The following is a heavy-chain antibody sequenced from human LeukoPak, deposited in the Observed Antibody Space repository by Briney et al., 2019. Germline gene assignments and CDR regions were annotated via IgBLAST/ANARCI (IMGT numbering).Heavy chain of an antibody. D-gene: IGHD2-21*01. CDR2: ITDTGDAT. V-gene: IGHV3-23*01. CDR1: GFTFRNFA. Sequence: GGSLRLSCAASGFTFRNFAMAWVRQAPGKGLEWVSPITDTGDATGYTESVKGRFTISRDNSKGTVWPQMNSLRAEDTAIYYCAKSDCGSDGCKLYDYWAQGTQVTVSS. J-gene: IGHJ4*02. CDR3: AKSDCGSDGCKLYDY.